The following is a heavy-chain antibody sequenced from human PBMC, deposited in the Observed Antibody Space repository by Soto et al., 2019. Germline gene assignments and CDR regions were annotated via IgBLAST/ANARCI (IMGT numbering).Heavy chain of an antibody. CDR3: GRKMVIAATGAFDV. D-gene: IGHD2-21*01. CDR1: GGSINSGDYY. Sequence: QVQLQESGPGLVKPSQTLSLTCTVSGGSINSGDYYWNWIRQPPGKGLEWIGHIYYSGSTYYPPTLKTRVPKSVDTSKIPFSLKLSTVTAADAAVYCSGRKMVIAATGAFDVWGQGTMVTSSS. CDR2: IYYSGST. V-gene: IGHV4-30-4*01. J-gene: IGHJ3*01.